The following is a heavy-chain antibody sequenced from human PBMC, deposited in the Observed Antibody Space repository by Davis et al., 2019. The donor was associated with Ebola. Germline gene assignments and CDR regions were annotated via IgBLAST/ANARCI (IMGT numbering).Heavy chain of an antibody. CDR3: ARDLAYGDYYYYYGMDV. J-gene: IGHJ6*02. Sequence: AASVKVSCKASGYTFTSYAMHWVRQAPGQGLEWMGWINTNTGNPTYAQGFTGRFVFSLDTSVSTAYLQISSLKAEDTAVYYCARDLAYGDYYYYYGMDVWGQGTTVTVSS. V-gene: IGHV7-4-1*02. CDR1: GYTFTSYA. CDR2: INTNTGNP. D-gene: IGHD4-17*01.